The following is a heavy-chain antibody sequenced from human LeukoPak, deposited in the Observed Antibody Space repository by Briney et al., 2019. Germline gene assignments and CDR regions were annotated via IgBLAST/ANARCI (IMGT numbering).Heavy chain of an antibody. Sequence: GGSLRLSCEGAGFTFSKAWMTWVRQAPGKGLELVGRIKSKIDGGTTDYAAPVKGRFTISRDDSRNTVYLQINGLKTEDTAVYYCTTRSPIEVDGKTDYWGQGTRVTVSS. CDR3: TTRSPIEVDGKTDY. J-gene: IGHJ4*02. CDR2: IKSKIDGGTT. D-gene: IGHD6-19*01. CDR1: GFTFSKAW. V-gene: IGHV3-15*01.